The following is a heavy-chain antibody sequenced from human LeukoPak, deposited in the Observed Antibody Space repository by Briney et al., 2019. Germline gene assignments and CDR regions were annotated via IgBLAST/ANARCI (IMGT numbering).Heavy chain of an antibody. J-gene: IGHJ6*02. V-gene: IGHV3-11*01. CDR1: GFTFSDYY. D-gene: IGHD2-2*01. Sequence: GGSLRLFCAASGFTFSDYYMSWIRQAPGKGLEWVSYISSSGSTIYYADSVKGRFTISRDNSKNTLYLQMNSLRAEDTAVYYCAKRYCTSSSCSLSYYYGMDVWGQGTTVTVSS. CDR2: ISSSGSTI. CDR3: AKRYCTSSSCSLSYYYGMDV.